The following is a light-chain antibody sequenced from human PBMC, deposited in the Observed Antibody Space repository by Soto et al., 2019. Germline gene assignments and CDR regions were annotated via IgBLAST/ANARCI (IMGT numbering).Light chain of an antibody. Sequence: EIVMTQSPATLSVSPGERATLSCRASESVSGNLAWYQQTPGQAPRLLILGAFTRAIGIPARFRGSGSGTQFILTITSLQSEDFAVYYCQQYNNWPRTFGQGTKVEIK. CDR1: ESVSGN. CDR3: QQYNNWPRT. V-gene: IGKV3-15*01. CDR2: GAF. J-gene: IGKJ1*01.